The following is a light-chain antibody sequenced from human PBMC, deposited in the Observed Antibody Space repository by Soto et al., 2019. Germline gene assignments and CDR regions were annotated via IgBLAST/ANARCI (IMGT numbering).Light chain of an antibody. V-gene: IGLV2-14*01. CDR1: SSDLGDYNY. Sequence: QSALTQPASVSGSPGQSITISCTGTSSDLGDYNYVSWYQQRPGKAPKLMIYDVSNRPSGVSNRFSGSKSGSTASLTISGLQAEDEAEYYCSSYASSSTIYVFGTGTKVTVL. CDR3: SSYASSSTIYV. CDR2: DVS. J-gene: IGLJ1*01.